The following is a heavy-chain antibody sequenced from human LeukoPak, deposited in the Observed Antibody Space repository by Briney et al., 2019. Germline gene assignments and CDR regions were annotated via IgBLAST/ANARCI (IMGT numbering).Heavy chain of an antibody. CDR1: GFTFSSYG. CDR2: IWYDGSNK. Sequence: GRSLRLSCAASGFTFSSYGMHWVRQAPGKGLEWVAVIWYDGSNKYYADSVKGRFTISRDNAKNSLYLQMNSLRAEDTAVYYCARDLDCSGGSCYPSGMDVWGQGTTVTVSS. D-gene: IGHD2-15*01. CDR3: ARDLDCSGGSCYPSGMDV. V-gene: IGHV3-33*01. J-gene: IGHJ6*02.